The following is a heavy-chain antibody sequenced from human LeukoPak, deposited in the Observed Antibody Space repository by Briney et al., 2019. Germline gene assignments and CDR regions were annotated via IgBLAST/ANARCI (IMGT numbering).Heavy chain of an antibody. D-gene: IGHD4-11*01. CDR2: INPSGGST. V-gene: IGHV1-46*01. Sequence: ASVKVSCKASGYTFTSYYMHWVRQAPGQGLEWMGIINPSGGSTSYAQRFQGRVTMTRDMSTSTVYMELSSLRSEDTAVYYCARDRSIHEIDYWGQGTLVTVSS. CDR1: GYTFTSYY. CDR3: ARDRSIHEIDY. J-gene: IGHJ4*02.